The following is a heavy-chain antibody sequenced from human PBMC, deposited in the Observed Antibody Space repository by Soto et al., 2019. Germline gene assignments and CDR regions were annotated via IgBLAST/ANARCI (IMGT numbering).Heavy chain of an antibody. J-gene: IGHJ4*02. CDR2: INAGNGNT. CDR3: ASLYCSGGSCYRFFDY. CDR1: GYTFTSYA. Sequence: ASVKVSCKASGYTFTSYAMHWVRQAPGQRLEWMGWINAGNGNTKYSQKFQGRVTITRDTSASTAYMELSSLRSEDTAVYYCASLYCSGGSCYRFFDYWRQRTLVTVSS. D-gene: IGHD2-15*01. V-gene: IGHV1-3*01.